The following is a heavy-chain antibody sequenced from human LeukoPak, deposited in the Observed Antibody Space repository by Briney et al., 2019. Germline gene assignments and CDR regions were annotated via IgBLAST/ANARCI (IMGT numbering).Heavy chain of an antibody. CDR3: ARTIVVVPAAIPGVFAFDI. J-gene: IGHJ3*02. CDR1: GGSISSGDYY. D-gene: IGHD2-2*01. V-gene: IGHV4-30-4*01. Sequence: SETLSLTCTVSGGSISSGDYYWSWIRQPPGTGLEWIGYIYYSGSTYYNPSLKSRVTISVDTSKNQFSLKLSSVTAADTAVYYCARTIVVVPAAIPGVFAFDIWGQGTMVAVSS. CDR2: IYYSGST.